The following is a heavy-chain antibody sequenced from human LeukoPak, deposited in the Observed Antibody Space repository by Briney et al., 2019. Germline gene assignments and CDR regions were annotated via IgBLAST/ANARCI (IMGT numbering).Heavy chain of an antibody. V-gene: IGHV1-2*02. J-gene: IGHJ4*02. CDR3: ARGVLLRRSIYGVDY. Sequence: ASVRVSCKVSGYTFTGYYMHWVRQAPGQGLEWMGWINPNSGGTNYAQKFQGRVTMNRDTSISTAYRELSRLRSDDTAVYYCARGVLLRRSIYGVDYWGQGTLVTV. CDR2: INPNSGGT. D-gene: IGHD2-21*01. CDR1: GYTFTGYY.